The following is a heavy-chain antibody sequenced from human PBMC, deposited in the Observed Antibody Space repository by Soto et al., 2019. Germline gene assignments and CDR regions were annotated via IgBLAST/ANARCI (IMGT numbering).Heavy chain of an antibody. V-gene: IGHV4-34*01. Sequence: QVQLQQWGAGLLKPSETLSLTCAVYGGSFSGYYWTWIRQPPGTGLEWIGEINHSGSTNYNPSIKRRVTLSVDTSKIQFSQQMTSVTAADTAVYYCARDKITGLFDYWGQGTLVTVSS. CDR3: ARDKITGLFDY. CDR1: GGSFSGYY. J-gene: IGHJ4*02. CDR2: INHSGST. D-gene: IGHD2-8*02.